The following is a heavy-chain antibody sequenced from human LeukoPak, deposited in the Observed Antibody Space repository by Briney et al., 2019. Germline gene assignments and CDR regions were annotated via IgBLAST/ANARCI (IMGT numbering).Heavy chain of an antibody. Sequence: GGSLRLSCAASGFTFSSHWMHWVRHAPGKGLVWVSRINSDGSSTSYADSVKGRFTISRDNAKNTLYLQMNSLRAEDTAVYYCARDYVWGSSESDYWGQGTLVTVSS. CDR2: INSDGSST. CDR3: ARDYVWGSSESDY. CDR1: GFTFSSHW. J-gene: IGHJ4*02. V-gene: IGHV3-74*01. D-gene: IGHD7-27*01.